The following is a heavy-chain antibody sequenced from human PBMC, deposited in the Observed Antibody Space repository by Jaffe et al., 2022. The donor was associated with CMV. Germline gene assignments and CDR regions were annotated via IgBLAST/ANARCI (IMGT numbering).Heavy chain of an antibody. D-gene: IGHD5-18*01. V-gene: IGHV4-34*01. CDR3: ARGKYNSGYLDYFDF. CDR2: IFHSGDT. J-gene: IGHJ4*02. Sequence: QVQLQQWGAGLLKPSETLSLTCGVQSGSFSGFYWSWVRQSPGKGLEWIGEIFHSGDTNYNPSLKRRVTISVDTSKSQFSLKLFSLTAADTGIYYCARGKYNSGYLDYFDFWGQGTLVTVSS. CDR1: SGSFSGFY.